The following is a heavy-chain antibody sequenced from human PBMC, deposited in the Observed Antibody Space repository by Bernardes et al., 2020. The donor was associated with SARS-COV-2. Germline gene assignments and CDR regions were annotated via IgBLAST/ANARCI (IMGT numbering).Heavy chain of an antibody. CDR1: GGSISSSSYY. V-gene: IGHV4-39*07. D-gene: IGHD2-2*02. CDR2: IYYSGST. Sequence: SETLSLTCTVSGGSISSSSYYWGWIRQPPGKGLEWIGSIYYSGSTYYNPSLKSRVTISVDTSKNQFSLKLSSVTAADTAVYYCARGWDHCSSTSCYRALPLWGQGTLVTVSS. CDR3: ARGWDHCSSTSCYRALPL. J-gene: IGHJ4*02.